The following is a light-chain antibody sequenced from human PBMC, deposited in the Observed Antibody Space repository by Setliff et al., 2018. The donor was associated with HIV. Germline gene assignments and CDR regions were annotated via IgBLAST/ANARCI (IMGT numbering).Light chain of an antibody. Sequence: QSALTQPASVSGSPGQSTTISCTGTSSDVGGYSYVSWYQQHPGKAPKLIIYEVRNRPSGVSNRFSGSKSGNTASLTISGLQAEDEADYYCSSYASSNTLPFGTGTKVTVL. CDR2: EVR. CDR3: SSYASSNTLP. J-gene: IGLJ1*01. CDR1: SSDVGGYSY. V-gene: IGLV2-14*01.